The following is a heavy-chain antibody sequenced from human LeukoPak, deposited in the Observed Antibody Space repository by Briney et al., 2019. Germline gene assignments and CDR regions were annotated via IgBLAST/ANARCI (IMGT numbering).Heavy chain of an antibody. Sequence: GRSLRLSCAASGFTFDDYTMHWVRKAPGKGLEWVSGISWNSDSIDYADSVKGRFTISRDNAKKSLSLQMNSLRAEDTAFYYCAKGSYYASGSSLFDYWGQGTLVTVSS. D-gene: IGHD3-10*01. J-gene: IGHJ4*02. CDR2: ISWNSDSI. CDR1: GFTFDDYT. CDR3: AKGSYYASGSSLFDY. V-gene: IGHV3-9*01.